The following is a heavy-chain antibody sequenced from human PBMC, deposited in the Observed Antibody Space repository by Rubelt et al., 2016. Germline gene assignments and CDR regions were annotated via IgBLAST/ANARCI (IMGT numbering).Heavy chain of an antibody. CDR1: GFTFSRYA. CDR2: ISYDGSNK. D-gene: IGHD1-26*01. CDR3: ARELSDSVRYHHVDD. Sequence: QVQLVESGGGVVQPGRSLRLSCAASGFTFSRYAIHWVRQAPGKGLEWVALISYDGSNKYYADSVKGRFTISRDNSKKTLYQEMDSLRAEETAVYYCARELSDSVRYHHVDDWGQGTLVTASS. J-gene: IGHJ4*02. V-gene: IGHV3-30*04.